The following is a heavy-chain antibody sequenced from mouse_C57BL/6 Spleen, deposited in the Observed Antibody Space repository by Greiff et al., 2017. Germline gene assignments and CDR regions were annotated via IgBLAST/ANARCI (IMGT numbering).Heavy chain of an antibody. CDR3: ANLYYGNYYAMGY. V-gene: IGHV3-6*01. J-gene: IGHJ4*01. D-gene: IGHD2-1*01. Sequence: VQLQQSGPGLVKPSPSLSLTCSVTGYSITSGYYWNWIRQFPGNKLEWMGYIRYDGSTNYNPSLQNRISITRDTSKNQFCLKLNSVTTEDTATYYCANLYYGNYYAMGYWGQGTSVTVAS. CDR2: IRYDGST. CDR1: GYSITSGYY.